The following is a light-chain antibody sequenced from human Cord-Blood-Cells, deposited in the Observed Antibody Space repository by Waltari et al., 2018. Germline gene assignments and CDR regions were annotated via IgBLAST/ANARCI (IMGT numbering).Light chain of an antibody. CDR3: QSYDSSLSGVV. Sequence: QSVLTQPPSVSGAPGQRVTISCPGSSSNIGAGYDVHSYQQLPGTAPKLLIYGNSNRPSGVPDRFSGSKSGTSASLAITGLQAEDEADYYCQSYDSSLSGVVFGGGTKLTVL. CDR1: SSNIGAGYD. J-gene: IGLJ2*01. CDR2: GNS. V-gene: IGLV1-40*01.